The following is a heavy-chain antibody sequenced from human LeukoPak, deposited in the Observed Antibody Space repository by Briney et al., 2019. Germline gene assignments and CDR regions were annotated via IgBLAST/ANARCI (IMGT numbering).Heavy chain of an antibody. CDR3: AGNHDWVFDI. D-gene: IGHD3-9*01. CDR2: IYNSGTT. CDR1: GASISSYY. Sequence: PSETLSLTCTVSGASISSYYWTWVRQPPGKGLEYIGYIYNSGTTSYNPSLKSRVTMSVDTSKNQFSLRLSSVAAADTAMYYCAGNHDWVFDIWGQGTMVTVSS. J-gene: IGHJ3*02. V-gene: IGHV4-59*08.